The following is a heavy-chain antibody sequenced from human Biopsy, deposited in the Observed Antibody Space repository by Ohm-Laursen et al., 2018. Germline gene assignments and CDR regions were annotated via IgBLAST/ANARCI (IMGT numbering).Heavy chain of an antibody. CDR2: IYTSGIT. CDR1: GGPLSSYS. J-gene: IGHJ6*02. D-gene: IGHD3-22*01. Sequence: SETLSLTCTVSGGPLSSYSWSWIRQPAGKGLEWIGQIYTSGITNYNPSLKSRVTMSVDTSKNQFSLKVRSVTAADTAVYYCVRGVDYYDPYHYYALDVWGQGTTVTVSS. V-gene: IGHV4-4*07. CDR3: VRGVDYYDPYHYYALDV.